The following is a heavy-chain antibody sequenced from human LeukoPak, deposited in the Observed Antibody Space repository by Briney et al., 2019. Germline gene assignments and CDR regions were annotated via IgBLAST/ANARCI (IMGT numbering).Heavy chain of an antibody. CDR2: VWSDGNGK. CDR3: VSVLTVTFDS. Sequence: GRSLRLSCAASGFTFSTYGMHWVRQAPGKGLEWVALVWSDGNGKFYADSVKGRFTIFRDNSKNTVYLQMNSLRAEDTAVYYCVSVLTVTFDSWGQGTLVTVSS. CDR1: GFTFSTYG. D-gene: IGHD4-17*01. V-gene: IGHV3-33*01. J-gene: IGHJ4*02.